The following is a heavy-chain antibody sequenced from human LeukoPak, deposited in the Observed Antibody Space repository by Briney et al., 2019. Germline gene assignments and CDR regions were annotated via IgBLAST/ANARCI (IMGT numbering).Heavy chain of an antibody. CDR1: GYTFTDYG. J-gene: IGHJ4*02. V-gene: IGHV1-18*01. D-gene: IGHD3-3*01. CDR3: ARDLRGYDFWSGFFKYYFDY. CDR2: ISAYNGNT. Sequence: ASVKVSCKASGYTFTDYGISWVRQAPGQGLEWMGWISAYNGNTKYAQKFQGRVTMTTDTSTNTAYMEVRSLRSDDTAVYYCARDLRGYDFWSGFFKYYFDYWGQGTRDTVSS.